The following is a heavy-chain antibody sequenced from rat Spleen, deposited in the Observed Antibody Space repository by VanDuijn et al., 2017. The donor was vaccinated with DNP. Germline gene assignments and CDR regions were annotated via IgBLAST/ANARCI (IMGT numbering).Heavy chain of an antibody. J-gene: IGHJ2*01. CDR2: ISTGGGNT. D-gene: IGHD4-3*01. V-gene: IGHV5-25*01. Sequence: EVQLVESGGGLVQPGGSMRLSCAASGFSFSHFPMAWVRQAPTKGLAWVASISTGGGNTYYGDSVKGRFTISRDNAKSTLYLQMDSLRSEDTATYYCARHNSGFDYWGQGVMVTVSS. CDR3: ARHNSGFDY. CDR1: GFSFSHFP.